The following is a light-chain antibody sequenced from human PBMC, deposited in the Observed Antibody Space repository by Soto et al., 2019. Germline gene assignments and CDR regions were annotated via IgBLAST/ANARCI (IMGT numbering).Light chain of an antibody. CDR2: AAS. CDR3: QQANSFPFT. CDR1: QGISSW. Sequence: DIQMTQSPSSVSASVGDRVTITCREMQGISSWLGWYQQPPGKAPKLLIYAASSLKSGVPSRFSGSGAGTDFTLTISSLQPEDFANYYCQQANSFPFTFGGGTKVEIK. V-gene: IGKV1D-12*01. J-gene: IGKJ4*01.